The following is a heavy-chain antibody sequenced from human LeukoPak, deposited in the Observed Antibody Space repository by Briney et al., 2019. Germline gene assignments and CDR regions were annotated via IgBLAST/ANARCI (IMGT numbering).Heavy chain of an antibody. CDR3: SRENGAFSPFGY. CDR2: VSLSGLT. V-gene: IGHV4-4*02. Sequence: PSETLSLTCGVSGGSITSTNWWSWVRQPPGQGLEWIGEVSLSGLTNYNPSLSSRVIMALDTSKNHLSLHLTPVTAADTAVYYCSRENGAFSPFGYWGQGYLVTVLS. J-gene: IGHJ4*02. CDR1: GGSITSTNW. D-gene: IGHD2-8*01.